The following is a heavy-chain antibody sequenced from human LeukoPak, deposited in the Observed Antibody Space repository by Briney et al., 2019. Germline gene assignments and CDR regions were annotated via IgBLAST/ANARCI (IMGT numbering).Heavy chain of an antibody. Sequence: SETLSLTXAVYGGSFSGYYWSWIRQPPGKGLEWIGEINHSGSTNYNPSLKSRVTISVDTSKNQFSLKLSSVTAADTAVYYCARTQQQLVRYYYYMDVWGKGTTVTVSS. V-gene: IGHV4-34*01. CDR2: INHSGST. CDR3: ARTQQQLVRYYYYMDV. J-gene: IGHJ6*03. CDR1: GGSFSGYY. D-gene: IGHD6-13*01.